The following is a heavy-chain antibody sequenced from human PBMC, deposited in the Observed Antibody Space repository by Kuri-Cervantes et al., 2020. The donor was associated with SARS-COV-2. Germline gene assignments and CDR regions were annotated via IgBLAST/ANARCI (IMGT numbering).Heavy chain of an antibody. Sequence: GSLRLSCAASGFTFSSYAMSWVRQAPGKGLEWIGSIYYSGSTYYNPSLKSRVTISVDTSKNQFSLKLSSVTAADTAVYYCATCIAGDWFDPWGQGTLVTVSS. D-gene: IGHD1-14*01. V-gene: IGHV4-59*05. CDR3: ATCIAGDWFDP. CDR1: GFTFSSYA. J-gene: IGHJ5*02. CDR2: IYYSGST.